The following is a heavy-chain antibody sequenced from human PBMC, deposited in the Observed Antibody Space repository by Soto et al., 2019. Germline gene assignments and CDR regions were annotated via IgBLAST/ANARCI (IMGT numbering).Heavy chain of an antibody. CDR1: GISFINHY. D-gene: IGHD2-21*01. V-gene: IGHV1-46*03. J-gene: IGHJ4*02. Sequence: ASVKVSCKASGISFINHYVHWVRQAPGQGPEWMGVINPAGSVTVYALKLQDRVTVTRDTSTSTVYMELNSLTSEDTAIYYCARDNSRTFPAASCVKKCDSSGGWFALWSQGTLVTVSS. CDR3: ARDNSRTFPAASCVKKCDSSGGWFAL. CDR2: INPAGSVT.